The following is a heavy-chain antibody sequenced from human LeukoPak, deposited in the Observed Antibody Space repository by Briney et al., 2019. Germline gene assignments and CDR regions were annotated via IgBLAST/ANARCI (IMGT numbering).Heavy chain of an antibody. CDR2: ISNGNSYI. CDR3: AKVATSSDPFDF. CDR1: GLTFSSYT. J-gene: IGHJ4*02. Sequence: GGPLRLSCAASGLTFSSYTTNWVRQAPGQGLEWVSSISNGNSYIYYADSVKGRFTISRDNAKSSLYLQMNSLRPEDTAVYYCAKVATSSDPFDFWGQGTLVTVSS. V-gene: IGHV3-21*01.